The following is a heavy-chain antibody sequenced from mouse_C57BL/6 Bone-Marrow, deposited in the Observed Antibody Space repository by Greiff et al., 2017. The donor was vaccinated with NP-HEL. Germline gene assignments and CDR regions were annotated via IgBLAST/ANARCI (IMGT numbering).Heavy chain of an antibody. V-gene: IGHV1-81*01. CDR2: IYPRSGNT. D-gene: IGHD2-4*01. J-gene: IGHJ4*01. Sequence: VQRVESGAELARPGASVKLSCKASGYTFTSYGISWVKQRTGQGLEWIGEIYPRSGNTYYNEKFKGKATLTADKSSSTAYMELRSLTSEDSAVYFCARGYYDYDGRLYYYAMDYWGQGTSVTVSS. CDR3: ARGYYDYDGRLYYYAMDY. CDR1: GYTFTSYG.